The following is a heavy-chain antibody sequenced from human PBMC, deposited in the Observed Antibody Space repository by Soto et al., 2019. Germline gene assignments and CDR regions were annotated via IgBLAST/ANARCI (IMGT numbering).Heavy chain of an antibody. CDR3: AKRPIAATGGTFEY. CDR1: GFTFSSYA. CDR2: ISASGTDT. J-gene: IGHJ4*02. D-gene: IGHD6-6*01. V-gene: IGHV3-23*01. Sequence: GGSLRLSCAASGFTFSSYAMSWVRQAPGKGLEWISSISASGTDTHYADSVKGRFTISRDSSKSTLYLQMNDLRAEDTAIYYCAKRPIAATGGTFEYWGQGTLVTVSS.